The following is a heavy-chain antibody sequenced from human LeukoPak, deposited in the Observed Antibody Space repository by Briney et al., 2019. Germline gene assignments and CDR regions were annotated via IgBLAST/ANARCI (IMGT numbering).Heavy chain of an antibody. Sequence: ASLTVSCTASGGTFTNYAISWVRQAPGQGLEWMGGIIPIFGTANYAHKFQGRVTITADESTTTAYMELSSLRSEDTAVYYCARDFQSTITTFMFDPWGQGTLVTVSS. CDR1: GGTFTNYA. CDR2: IIPIFGTA. V-gene: IGHV1-69*01. D-gene: IGHD1-1*01. J-gene: IGHJ5*02. CDR3: ARDFQSTITTFMFDP.